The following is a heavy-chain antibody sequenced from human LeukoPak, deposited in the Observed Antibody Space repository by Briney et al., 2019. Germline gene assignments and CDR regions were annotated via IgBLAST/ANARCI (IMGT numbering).Heavy chain of an antibody. Sequence: PGRSLRLSCATSGFTFSSYGMHWVRQAPGKGLERVAVTSYDGSDTYYADSVKGRFTISRDSSKNTLYLQINSLRAEDTAVYYCAKDRWIRRISLAGQDYWGQGTLVTVSS. J-gene: IGHJ4*02. V-gene: IGHV3-30*18. CDR2: TSYDGSDT. D-gene: IGHD6-19*01. CDR3: AKDRWIRRISLAGQDY. CDR1: GFTFSSYG.